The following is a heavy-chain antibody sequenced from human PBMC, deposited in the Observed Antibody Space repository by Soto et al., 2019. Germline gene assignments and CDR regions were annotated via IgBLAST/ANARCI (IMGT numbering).Heavy chain of an antibody. J-gene: IGHJ6*02. V-gene: IGHV5-51*01. Sequence: ESLKISCKGSGYSFTSDWIGLVLHMPGKGLEWMGIIYPGDSDTRYSPSFQGQVTISADKSISTAYLQWSSLKASDTAMYYCARLGRRDGYNYNYYYGMDVWGQGTTVTVSS. CDR2: IYPGDSDT. CDR3: ARLGRRDGYNYNYYYGMDV. CDR1: GYSFTSDW. D-gene: IGHD5-12*01.